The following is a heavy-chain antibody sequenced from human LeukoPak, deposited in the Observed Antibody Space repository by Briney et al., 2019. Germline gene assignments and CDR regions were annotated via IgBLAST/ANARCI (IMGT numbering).Heavy chain of an antibody. D-gene: IGHD4-11*01. Sequence: SVKVSCKASGGTFSSYAISWVRQAPGQGLEWMGRIIPIFGIANYAQKFQGRVTITADKPTSTAYMELSSLRSEDTAVYYCARGDDYSNYYFDYWGQGTLVTVSS. CDR2: IIPIFGIA. CDR3: ARGDDYSNYYFDY. J-gene: IGHJ4*02. V-gene: IGHV1-69*04. CDR1: GGTFSSYA.